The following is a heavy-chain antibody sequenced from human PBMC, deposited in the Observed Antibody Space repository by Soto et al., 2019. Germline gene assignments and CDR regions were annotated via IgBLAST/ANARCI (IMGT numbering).Heavy chain of an antibody. CDR3: AKQEGGYADYYYYGMDV. CDR1: GFTFSSYA. Sequence: PGGSLRLSCAASGFTFSSYAMSWVRQAPGKGLEWVSAISGSGGSTYYADSVKGRFTISRDNSKNTLYLQMNSLRAEDTAVYYCAKQEGGYADYYYYGMDVWGQGTTVTVSS. J-gene: IGHJ6*02. D-gene: IGHD6-25*01. V-gene: IGHV3-23*01. CDR2: ISGSGGST.